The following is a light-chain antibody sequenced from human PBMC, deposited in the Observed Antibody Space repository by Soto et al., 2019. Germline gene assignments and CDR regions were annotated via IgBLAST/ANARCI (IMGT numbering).Light chain of an antibody. CDR1: QNIRTY. V-gene: IGKV3-11*01. J-gene: IGKJ4*01. CDR2: DAF. CDR3: QQRGSPLT. Sequence: EIVLTQSPATLSLSPGERAALSCRASQNIRTYLAWYQQKPGQAPRLLIYDAFKRATGIPARFSGSGSGTDFTLTISSLEHEDFAVYYWQQRGSPLTFGGGTKVEIK.